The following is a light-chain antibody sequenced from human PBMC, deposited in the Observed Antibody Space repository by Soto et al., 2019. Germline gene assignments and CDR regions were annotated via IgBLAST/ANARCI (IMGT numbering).Light chain of an antibody. CDR1: QSISSY. CDR3: QQSYSTKIT. Sequence: DIQMTQSPSSLSASVGDRVTITCRASQSISSYLNWYQQKPGKAPKLLIYAASSLQSGVPSRFXXXXXXXXXXLTISSLQPEDFATYYCQQSYSTKITFGQGTRLEIK. J-gene: IGKJ5*01. V-gene: IGKV1-39*01. CDR2: AAS.